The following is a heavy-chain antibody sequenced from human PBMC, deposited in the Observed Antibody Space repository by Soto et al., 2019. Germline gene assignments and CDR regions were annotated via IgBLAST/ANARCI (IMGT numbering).Heavy chain of an antibody. V-gene: IGHV4-59*01. CDR1: GGSISSYY. D-gene: IGHD3-22*01. CDR2: IYYSGGT. Sequence: QVQLQESGPGLVKPSETLSLTCTVSGGSISSYYWSWIRQPPGKGLEWIGYIYYSGGTNYNPSLKRRXXIXAVXSKNQFSLKLSSVTAADTAVYYCARGVVNYYGMDVWGQGTTVTVSS. CDR3: ARGVVNYYGMDV. J-gene: IGHJ6*02.